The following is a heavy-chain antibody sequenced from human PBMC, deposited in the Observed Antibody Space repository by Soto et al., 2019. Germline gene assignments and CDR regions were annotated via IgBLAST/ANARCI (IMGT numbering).Heavy chain of an antibody. J-gene: IGHJ5*02. CDR3: ARASLGYCSSTSCRSNWFDP. Sequence: SETLSLTWTFSCGSIRSGGYYLTWVRQHPGKGLGWIGYIYYTGSTYYNPSLKSRVTISVDTSKNQFSLKLSSVTAADTAVYYCARASLGYCSSTSCRSNWFDPWGQGTLVTSPQ. CDR2: IYYTGST. D-gene: IGHD2-2*01. CDR1: CGSIRSGGYY. V-gene: IGHV4-31*02.